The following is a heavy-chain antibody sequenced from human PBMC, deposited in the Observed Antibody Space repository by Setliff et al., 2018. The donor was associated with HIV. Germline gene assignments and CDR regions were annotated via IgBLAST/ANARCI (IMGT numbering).Heavy chain of an antibody. CDR3: ARLAGYCSGATCHGGVDV. Sequence: PGESLKISCETSGFSFTSFWIGWVRQMPGKGLEWMGVIYPHDSDAIYSPSLQGQVTISADKSIRTAYLQWSSLKASDTAMYYCARLAGYCSGATCHGGVDVWGKGTTVTVS. V-gene: IGHV5-51*01. D-gene: IGHD2-15*01. J-gene: IGHJ6*03. CDR1: GFSFTSFW. CDR2: IYPHDSDA.